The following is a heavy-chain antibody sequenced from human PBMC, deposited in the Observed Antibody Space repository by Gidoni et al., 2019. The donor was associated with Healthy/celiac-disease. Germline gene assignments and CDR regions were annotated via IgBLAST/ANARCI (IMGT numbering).Heavy chain of an antibody. CDR3: AKDLFGYSSSLDFDY. CDR1: GFTFSSYA. CDR2: ISGSGGST. D-gene: IGHD6-6*01. J-gene: IGHJ4*02. V-gene: IGHV3-23*01. Sequence: EGQRLESGGGLVQHGGSLRLSCAASGFTFSSYAMSWVRQAPGKGLEWVSAISGSGGSTYYADSVKGRFTISRDNSKNTLYLQMNSLRAEATAVYYCAKDLFGYSSSLDFDYWGQGTLVTVSS.